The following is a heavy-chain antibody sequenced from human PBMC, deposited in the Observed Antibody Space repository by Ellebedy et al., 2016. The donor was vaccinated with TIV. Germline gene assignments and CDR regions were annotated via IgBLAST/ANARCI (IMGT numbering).Heavy chain of an antibody. D-gene: IGHD3-10*01. Sequence: SVKVSCXASGGTFSSYAISWVRQAPGQGLEWMGGIIPIFGTANYAQKLQGRVTMTTDTSTSTAYMELRSLRSDDTAVYYCAREYRVIYYGSGSYYKVYYFDYWGQGTLVTVSS. CDR3: AREYRVIYYGSGSYYKVYYFDY. J-gene: IGHJ4*02. V-gene: IGHV1-69*05. CDR2: IIPIFGTA. CDR1: GGTFSSYA.